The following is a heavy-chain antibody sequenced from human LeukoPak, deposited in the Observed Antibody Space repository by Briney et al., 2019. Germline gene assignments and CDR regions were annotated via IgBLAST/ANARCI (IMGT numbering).Heavy chain of an antibody. V-gene: IGHV3-23*01. CDR2: ISSGGGST. CDR1: GFTFSSYA. D-gene: IGHD1-26*01. Sequence: GGSLRLSCAASGFTFSSYAMSWVRQAPGKGLEWVSAISSGGGSTYYADSVKGRFTISRDNSKNTLYLQMNSLRAEDTAVYYCAKDHLQWELVYFDYWGQGTLVTVSS. CDR3: AKDHLQWELVYFDY. J-gene: IGHJ4*02.